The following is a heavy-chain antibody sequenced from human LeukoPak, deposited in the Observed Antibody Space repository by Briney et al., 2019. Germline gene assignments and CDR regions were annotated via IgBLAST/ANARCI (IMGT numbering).Heavy chain of an antibody. CDR2: IYYSGST. Sequence: SETLSLTCTVSGGSISSSSYYWGWIRQPPGKGLEWIGSIYYSGSTYYNPSLKSRVSISVNTFKNQFSLKLTAVTAADTAVYYCARKYPDHWFDPWGQGTLVTVSS. J-gene: IGHJ5*02. CDR3: ARKYPDHWFDP. CDR1: GGSISSSSYY. D-gene: IGHD6-6*01. V-gene: IGHV4-39*07.